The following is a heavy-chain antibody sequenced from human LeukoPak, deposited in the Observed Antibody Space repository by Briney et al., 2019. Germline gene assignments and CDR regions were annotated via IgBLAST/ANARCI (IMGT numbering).Heavy chain of an antibody. CDR1: GGSISVTNYY. D-gene: IGHD3-3*01. V-gene: IGHV4-39*01. Sequence: SETLSLTCSVSGGSISVTNYYWGWIRQPPGKGLEWIGSIYQSGSGSSYYNPSLKSRVTIFGDTSKNQFFLRLSSVTAADTAVYYCASTLRFLPYRRFDYWGQGTLVTVPS. J-gene: IGHJ4*02. CDR3: ASTLRFLPYRRFDY. CDR2: IYQSGSGSS.